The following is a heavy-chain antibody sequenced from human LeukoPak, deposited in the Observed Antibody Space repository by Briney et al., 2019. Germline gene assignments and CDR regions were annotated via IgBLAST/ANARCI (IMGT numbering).Heavy chain of an antibody. V-gene: IGHV3-7*01. CDR1: GFTFSSYW. CDR3: ARDSVIYGY. Sequence: GGSLILSCAASGFTFSSYWMSWVRQAPGKGLEWVANIKQDGSEKHYVDSVKGRFTVSRDNAKNSLYLQMSSLRAEDTAVYYCARDSVIYGYWGQGTLVTVSS. D-gene: IGHD3/OR15-3a*01. J-gene: IGHJ4*02. CDR2: IKQDGSEK.